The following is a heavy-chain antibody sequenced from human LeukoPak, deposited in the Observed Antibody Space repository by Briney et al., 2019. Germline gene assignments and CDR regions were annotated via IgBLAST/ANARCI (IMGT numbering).Heavy chain of an antibody. CDR1: GFTFSNYW. J-gene: IGHJ6*02. CDR2: IKQDGSEQ. V-gene: IGHV3-7*01. D-gene: IGHD5-18*01. Sequence: PGGSLRLSCAASGFTFSNYWMSWVRQTPGKRLEWVANIKQDGSEQYYVDSVKGRFTISRDNSKNTLYLQMSSLRAEDTAVYYCARGDTAMATYYYYYGMDVWGQGTTVTVSS. CDR3: ARGDTAMATYYYYYGMDV.